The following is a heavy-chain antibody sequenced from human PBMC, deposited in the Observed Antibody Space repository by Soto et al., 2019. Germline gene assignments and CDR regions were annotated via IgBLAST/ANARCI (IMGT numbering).Heavy chain of an antibody. D-gene: IGHD3-22*01. Sequence: ASVKVSCKASGYTFTGYYMHWVRQAPGQGLEWMGWINPNSGGTNYAQKFQGRVTMTRDTSISTAYMELSRLRSDDTAVYYCARDWSMIVHNGAFDIWGQGTMVTVSS. J-gene: IGHJ3*02. CDR3: ARDWSMIVHNGAFDI. V-gene: IGHV1-2*02. CDR2: INPNSGGT. CDR1: GYTFTGYY.